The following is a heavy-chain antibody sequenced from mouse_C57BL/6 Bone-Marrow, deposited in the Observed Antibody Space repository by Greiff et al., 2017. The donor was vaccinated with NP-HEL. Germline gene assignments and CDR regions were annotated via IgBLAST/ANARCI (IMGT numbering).Heavy chain of an antibody. CDR3: ARHYYGSSYWYFDV. V-gene: IGHV14-3*01. D-gene: IGHD1-1*01. Sequence: EVKVVESVAELVRPGASVKLSCTASGFNIKNTYMHWVKQRPEQGLEWIGRIDPANGNTKYAPKFQGKATITADTSSNTAYLQLSSLTSEDTAIYYCARHYYGSSYWYFDVWGTGTTVTVSS. CDR1: GFNIKNTY. CDR2: IDPANGNT. J-gene: IGHJ1*03.